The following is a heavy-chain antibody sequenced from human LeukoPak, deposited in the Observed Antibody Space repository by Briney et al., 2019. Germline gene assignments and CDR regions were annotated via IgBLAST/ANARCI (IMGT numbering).Heavy chain of an antibody. CDR3: ATSRGSYYMDV. CDR2: IWYDGSNE. D-gene: IGHD1-26*01. J-gene: IGHJ6*03. CDR1: GITFRNYG. Sequence: GRSLRLSCAASGITFRNYGFHWFRQAPGKGLEWVAIIWYDGSNEYYAGSVRGRFTISRDNSKNTLYLQMNSLRAEDTAVYYCATSRGSYYMDVWGKGTTVTVSS. V-gene: IGHV3-33*01.